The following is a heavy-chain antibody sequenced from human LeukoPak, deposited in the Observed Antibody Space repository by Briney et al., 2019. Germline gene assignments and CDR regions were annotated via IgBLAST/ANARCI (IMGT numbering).Heavy chain of an antibody. D-gene: IGHD6-19*01. Sequence: LETLSLTCTVSGGSMYTYYWSWIRQPPGKGLEWIGYIYTGGSTNYNPSLKSRVTISVDTSKNQFSLKLSSVTAADTAVYYCAKLPYSSGWYGWFDPWGQGTLVSVFS. V-gene: IGHV4-4*09. CDR3: AKLPYSSGWYGWFDP. J-gene: IGHJ5*02. CDR2: IYTGGST. CDR1: GGSMYTYY.